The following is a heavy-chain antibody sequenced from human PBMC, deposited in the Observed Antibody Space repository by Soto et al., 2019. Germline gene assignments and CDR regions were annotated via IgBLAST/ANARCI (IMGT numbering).Heavy chain of an antibody. CDR1: GEYFSGYY. V-gene: IGHV4-34*01. Sequence: TQSLTCAVYGEYFSGYYWSWIRQPTGKGLEWIGEINHSGSTNYNPSLKSRVTISVDTSKNQFSLKLSFVTAADPALYYWAFAVAGPDYWGQGTLVPVSS. J-gene: IGHJ4*02. CDR3: AFAVAGPDY. CDR2: INHSGST. D-gene: IGHD6-19*01.